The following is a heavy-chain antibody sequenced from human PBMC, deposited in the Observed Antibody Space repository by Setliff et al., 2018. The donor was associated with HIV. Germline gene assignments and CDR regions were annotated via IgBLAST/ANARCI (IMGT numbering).Heavy chain of an antibody. J-gene: IGHJ6*03. CDR3: ARINPFGDYQDSYFYYMDV. V-gene: IGHV4-34*01. D-gene: IGHD4-17*01. CDR2: IDHGGKA. Sequence: SETLSLTCVVYGESFDTYYWTWIRLPPGKGLEWIGEIDHGGKANYNPSLESRVTMSVDTSVNQFSLNLTSVTAADTTVYYCARINPFGDYQDSYFYYMDVWGKGTTVTAP. CDR1: GESFDTYY.